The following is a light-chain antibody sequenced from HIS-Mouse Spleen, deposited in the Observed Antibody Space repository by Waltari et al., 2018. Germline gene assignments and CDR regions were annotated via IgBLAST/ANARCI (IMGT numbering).Light chain of an antibody. CDR3: QQYNNWPPLT. Sequence: IVLTQSPGTLSLSPGERATLSCRASESVSSNLAWYHQKPGQAPRLLIYGASTRATGIPARSSGSGSGTEYTLTISSMQSEDFAVYYCQQYNNWPPLTFGGGTKVEIK. CDR2: GAS. CDR1: ESVSSN. J-gene: IGKJ4*01. V-gene: IGKV3-15*01.